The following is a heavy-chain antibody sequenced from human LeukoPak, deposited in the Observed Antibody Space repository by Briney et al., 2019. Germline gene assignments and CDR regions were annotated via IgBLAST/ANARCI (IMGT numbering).Heavy chain of an antibody. J-gene: IGHJ4*02. D-gene: IGHD2-15*01. CDR3: ARDRRVHGPGYCSGGRCSGPFDY. V-gene: IGHV1-2*06. Sequence: ASVKVSCKASAYTFTGYYIHLVRQAPGQGLEWMGRINPNSGGTNYAQKFQGRVTMTRDTSISTAYMELSRLRSDDTAVYYCARDRRVHGPGYCSGGRCSGPFDYWGQGTLVTVSS. CDR2: INPNSGGT. CDR1: AYTFTGYY.